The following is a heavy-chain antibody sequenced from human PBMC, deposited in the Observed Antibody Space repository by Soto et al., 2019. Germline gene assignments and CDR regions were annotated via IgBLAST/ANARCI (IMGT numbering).Heavy chain of an antibody. CDR2: IYTSGST. CDR1: GDSISSYY. CDR3: AGVSYDRSGYWAFDY. J-gene: IGHJ4*02. V-gene: IGHV4-4*07. D-gene: IGHD3-22*01. Sequence: PSETLSLTCTVSGDSISSYYWSWIRQPAGKGLEWIGRIYTSGSTNYNPSLKSRVTMSVDTSKNQFSLKLSSVTAADTAVYYCAGVSYDRSGYWAFDYWGQGTLVTVS.